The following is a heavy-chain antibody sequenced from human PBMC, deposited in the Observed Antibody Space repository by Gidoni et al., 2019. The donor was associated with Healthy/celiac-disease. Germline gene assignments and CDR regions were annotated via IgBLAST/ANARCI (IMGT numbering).Heavy chain of an antibody. D-gene: IGHD6-6*01. CDR1: EGTFSSYA. Sequence: QVQLVQSGAEVKKPGSSVKVSCTDSEGTFSSYAISWVRQAPGHGLEWMGGIIPIFGTANYAQMFQGRVTITADESTSTAYREMSSLRSEDTAVYYCAREGIAARPRWFDPWGQGTLVTVSS. J-gene: IGHJ5*02. V-gene: IGHV1-69*01. CDR2: IIPIFGTA. CDR3: AREGIAARPRWFDP.